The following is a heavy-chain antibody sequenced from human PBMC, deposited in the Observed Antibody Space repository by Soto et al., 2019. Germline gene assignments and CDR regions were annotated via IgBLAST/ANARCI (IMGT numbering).Heavy chain of an antibody. CDR2: IIPILGIA. CDR1: GGTFSSCT. J-gene: IGHJ4*02. Sequence: ASVKVSCKACGGTFSSCTSSSVRQAPGQGLEWMGRIIPILGIANYAQKFQGRVTITADKSTSTAYMELSSLRSEDTAVYYCARSMVRGVAAPYYFDYWGQGTLVPVSS. CDR3: ARSMVRGVAAPYYFDY. V-gene: IGHV1-69*02. D-gene: IGHD3-10*01.